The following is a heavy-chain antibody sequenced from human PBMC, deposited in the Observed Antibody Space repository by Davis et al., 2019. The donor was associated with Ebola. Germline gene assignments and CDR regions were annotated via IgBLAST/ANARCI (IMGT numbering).Heavy chain of an antibody. CDR2: IYSGGST. J-gene: IGHJ4*02. CDR1: GFTVSSNY. CDR3: AKSTAAAH. D-gene: IGHD6-13*01. V-gene: IGHV3-66*01. Sequence: GESLKISCAASGFTVSSNYMSWVRQAPGKGLEWVSVIYSGGSTYYADSVKGRFTISRDNSKNTLYLQMNSLRAEDTAVYYCAKSTAAAHWGRGTQVTVAS.